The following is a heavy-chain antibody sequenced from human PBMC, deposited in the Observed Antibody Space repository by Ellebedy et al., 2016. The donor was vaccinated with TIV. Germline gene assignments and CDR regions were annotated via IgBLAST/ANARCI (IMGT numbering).Heavy chain of an antibody. J-gene: IGHJ4*02. V-gene: IGHV3-21*05. Sequence: GESLKISCAASGFSFSYYGMNWVRQAPGKGLEWISYISGSGKYMYYAEYVKGRFTISRDNAKDSVDLQMNFLRAEDTAVYYCARDPADYWGQGTLVTVST. CDR3: ARDPADY. CDR1: GFSFSYYG. CDR2: ISGSGKYM.